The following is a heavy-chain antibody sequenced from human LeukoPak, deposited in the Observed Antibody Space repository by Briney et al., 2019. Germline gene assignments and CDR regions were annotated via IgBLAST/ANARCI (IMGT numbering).Heavy chain of an antibody. CDR2: INSDGSST. D-gene: IGHD6-13*01. CDR1: GFTFSSYW. CDR3: ARDSLGYSSSWYPLDAFDM. Sequence: GGSLRLSCAASGFTFSSYWMHWVRQAPGKGLVWVSRINSDGSSTSYADSVKGRFTISRDNAKNTLYLQMNSLRAEDTAVYYCARDSLGYSSSWYPLDAFDMWGQGTMVTVSS. J-gene: IGHJ3*02. V-gene: IGHV3-74*01.